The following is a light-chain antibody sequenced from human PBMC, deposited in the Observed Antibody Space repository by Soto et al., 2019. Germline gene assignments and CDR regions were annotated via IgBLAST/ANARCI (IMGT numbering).Light chain of an antibody. CDR3: GTWDNTLSGWV. Sequence: QSVLTQPPSVSAAPGQTVTISCSGSSSNIGNNYVSWYQHLPGTAPKLLFYENNKRPSGIPDRFSGSKSGTSATLGITGLQTGDEADYYCGTWDNTLSGWVFGGGTKVTVL. J-gene: IGLJ3*02. CDR2: ENN. CDR1: SSNIGNNY. V-gene: IGLV1-51*02.